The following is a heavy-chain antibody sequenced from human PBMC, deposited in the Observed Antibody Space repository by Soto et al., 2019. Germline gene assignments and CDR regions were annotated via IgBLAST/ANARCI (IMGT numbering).Heavy chain of an antibody. D-gene: IGHD3-16*02. CDR3: ARDLYDYVWGSYPIDYYFDY. CDR1: GFTFSSYA. CDR2: ISYDGSNK. J-gene: IGHJ4*02. V-gene: IGHV3-30-3*01. Sequence: GSLRLSCAASGFTFSSYAMHWVRQAPGKGLEWVAVISYDGSNKYYADSVKGRFTISRDNSKNTLYLQMNSLRAEDTAVYYCARDLYDYVWGSYPIDYYFDYWGQGTLVTVSS.